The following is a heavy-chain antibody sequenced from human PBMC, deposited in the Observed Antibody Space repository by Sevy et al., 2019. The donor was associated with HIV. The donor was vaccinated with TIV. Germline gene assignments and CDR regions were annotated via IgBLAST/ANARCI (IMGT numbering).Heavy chain of an antibody. CDR2: IHSHDTT. Sequence: GGSLRLSCAASGFTFSNAWMNWVRQAPGKGLEWVSVIHSHDTTYHADSVKDRFTISRDNFKNTLYLHMSSLRAEDTAVYYCARGKSGYGYALNYWGQGTLVTVSS. J-gene: IGHJ4*02. D-gene: IGHD5-18*01. V-gene: IGHV3-66*01. CDR1: GFTFSNAW. CDR3: ARGKSGYGYALNY.